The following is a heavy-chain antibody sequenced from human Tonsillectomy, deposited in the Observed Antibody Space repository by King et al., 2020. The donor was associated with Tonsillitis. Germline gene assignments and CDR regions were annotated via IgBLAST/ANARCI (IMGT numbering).Heavy chain of an antibody. CDR2: IIPIFGTA. CDR3: ARDSGGEEGASVTTEGYYYYGMDV. V-gene: IGHV1-69*01. CDR1: GGTFSSYA. D-gene: IGHD4-17*01. J-gene: IGHJ6*02. Sequence: QLVQSGAEVKKPGSSVKVSCKASGGTFSSYAISWVRQAPGQGLEWMGGIIPIFGTAHYAQTFQGRVTITADESTSTAYMDLSSLRSADTAVYYCARDSGGEEGASVTTEGYYYYGMDVWGQGTTVTVSS.